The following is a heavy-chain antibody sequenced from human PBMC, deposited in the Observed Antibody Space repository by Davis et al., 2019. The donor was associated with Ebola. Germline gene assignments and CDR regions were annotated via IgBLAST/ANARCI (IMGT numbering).Heavy chain of an antibody. Sequence: GESLKISCAASGFIFSSYEMNWVRQAPGKGLEWVSYISSSGSTIYYADSVKGRFTISRDNAKNSLYLQMNSLRAEDTAVYYCASLSSGWYGGYYFDYWGQGTLVTVSS. V-gene: IGHV3-48*03. D-gene: IGHD6-19*01. CDR1: GFIFSSYE. J-gene: IGHJ4*02. CDR3: ASLSSGWYGGYYFDY. CDR2: ISSSGSTI.